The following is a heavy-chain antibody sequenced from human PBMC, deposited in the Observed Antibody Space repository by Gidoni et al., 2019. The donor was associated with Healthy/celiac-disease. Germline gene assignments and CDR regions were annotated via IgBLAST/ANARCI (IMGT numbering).Heavy chain of an antibody. CDR1: GFTFSSYS. CDR2: ISSSSSYI. D-gene: IGHD6-13*01. Sequence: EVQLVESGGGLVTPGGSLRLSCAASGFTFSSYSMNWVRQAPGKGLEWVSSISSSSSYIYYADSVKGRFTSSRDNAKNSLYLQMNSLRAEDTAVYYCARYSLPAAAGTLGWGQGTLVTVSS. CDR3: ARYSLPAAAGTLG. J-gene: IGHJ4*02. V-gene: IGHV3-21*01.